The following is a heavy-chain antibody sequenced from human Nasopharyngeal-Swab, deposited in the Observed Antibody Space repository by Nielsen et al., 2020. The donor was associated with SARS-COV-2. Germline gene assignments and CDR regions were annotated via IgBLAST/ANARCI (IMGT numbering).Heavy chain of an antibody. CDR1: GGSISSYS. CDR2: IYTSGST. Sequence: SETLSLTCTASGGSISSYSWSWIRQPAGKGLEWIGRIYTSGSTNYNPSLKSRVTMSVDTSKNQFSLKLSSVTAADTAVYYCANYYDSSGYFVYWGQGTLVTVSS. V-gene: IGHV4-4*07. J-gene: IGHJ4*02. D-gene: IGHD3-22*01. CDR3: ANYYDSSGYFVY.